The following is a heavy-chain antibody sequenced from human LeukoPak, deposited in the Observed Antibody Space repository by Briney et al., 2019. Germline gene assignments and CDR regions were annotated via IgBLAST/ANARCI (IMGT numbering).Heavy chain of an antibody. J-gene: IGHJ4*02. V-gene: IGHV4-59*01. CDR2: IYYSGST. D-gene: IGHD3-9*01. CDR1: GGSISSYY. Sequence: SETLALTCTVSGGSISSYYWSWIRQPPGKGLEWIGYIYYSGSTNYNPSLKSRVTISVDTSKNQFSLKLSSVTAADTAVYYCARAIDILTGYYSIDYWGQGTLVTVSS. CDR3: ARAIDILTGYYSIDY.